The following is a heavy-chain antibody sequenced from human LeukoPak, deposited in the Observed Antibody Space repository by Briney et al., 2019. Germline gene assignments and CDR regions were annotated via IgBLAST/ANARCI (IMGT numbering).Heavy chain of an antibody. V-gene: IGHV4-34*01. CDR2: INHSGST. D-gene: IGHD3-10*01. CDR3: ARGGVYYYGSGSTGLAY. J-gene: IGHJ4*02. CDR1: GGSFSGYY. Sequence: SETLSLTCAVYGGSFSGYYWSWIRQPPGKGLEWIGEINHSGSTNYNPSLKSRVTISIDTSKNQFSLKLSSVTAADTAVYYCARGGVYYYGSGSTGLAYWGQGTLVTVSS.